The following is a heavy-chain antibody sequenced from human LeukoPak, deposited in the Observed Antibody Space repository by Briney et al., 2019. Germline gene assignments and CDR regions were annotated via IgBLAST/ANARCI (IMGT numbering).Heavy chain of an antibody. J-gene: IGHJ4*02. CDR3: ARLLWFGPPYFDY. CDR2: IYCSGST. D-gene: IGHD3-10*01. CDR1: GGSISSGGYS. V-gene: IGHV4-30-4*07. Sequence: PSETLSLTCAVSGGSISSGGYSWSWIRQPPGKGLEWIGYIYCSGSTYYNPSLKSRVTISVDTSKNQFSLKLSSVTAADTAVYYCARLLWFGPPYFDYWGQGTLVTVSS.